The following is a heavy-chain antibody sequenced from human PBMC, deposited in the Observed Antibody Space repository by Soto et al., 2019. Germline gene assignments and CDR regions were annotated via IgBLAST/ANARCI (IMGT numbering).Heavy chain of an antibody. CDR3: AKELLRDYDAFDI. V-gene: IGHV3-30*18. D-gene: IGHD3-16*01. CDR2: ISYDGSNK. CDR1: GFTFSSYG. Sequence: PGGSLRLSCAASGFTFSSYGMHWVRQAPGKGLEWVAVISYDGSNKYYADSVKGRFTISRDNSKNTLYLQMNSLRAEDTAVYYCAKELLRDYDAFDIWGQGTMVTVSS. J-gene: IGHJ3*02.